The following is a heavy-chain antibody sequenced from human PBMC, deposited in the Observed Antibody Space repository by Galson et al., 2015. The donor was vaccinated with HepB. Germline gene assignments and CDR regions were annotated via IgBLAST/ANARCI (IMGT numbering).Heavy chain of an antibody. CDR2: INPSGGST. CDR1: GYPFTTYY. CDR3: GRTYYFDTSGYRVDVFDI. Sequence: SVKVSCKASGYPFTTYYIHWVRHIPGQGLEWMGIINPSGGSTNYAQRFQGRVSLTRDTSTSTVYMELSSLRSDDTAMYYCGRTYYFDTSGYRVDVFDIWGQGTMVTVSS. V-gene: IGHV1-46*01. D-gene: IGHD3-22*01. J-gene: IGHJ3*02.